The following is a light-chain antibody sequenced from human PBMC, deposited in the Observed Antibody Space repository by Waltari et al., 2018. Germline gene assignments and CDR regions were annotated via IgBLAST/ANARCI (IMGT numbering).Light chain of an antibody. CDR3: CSFVGSATWV. J-gene: IGLJ3*02. CDR2: EDT. V-gene: IGLV2-23*01. CDR1: SSDVGRYTL. Sequence: QSALTQPASVSGSPGQSIAISCTGTSSDVGRYTLVSWYQQHPGKAPNLLIYEDTTRPSGVSDHFSGSKSGNTASLTISGLQAEDEADYFCCSFVGSATWVFGGGTKLTVL.